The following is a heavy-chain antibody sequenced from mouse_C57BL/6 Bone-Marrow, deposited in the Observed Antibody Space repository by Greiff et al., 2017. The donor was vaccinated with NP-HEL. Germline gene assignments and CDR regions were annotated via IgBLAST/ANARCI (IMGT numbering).Heavy chain of an antibody. Sequence: DVQLVESGEGLVKPGGSLKLSCAASGFTFSSYAMSWVRQTPEKRLEWVAYISSGGDYIYYADTVKGRFTISRDNARNTLYLQMSSLKSEDTAMYYCTRDRGYDYGFAYWGQGTLVTVSA. V-gene: IGHV5-9-1*02. CDR2: ISSGGDYI. CDR3: TRDRGYDYGFAY. J-gene: IGHJ3*01. CDR1: GFTFSSYA. D-gene: IGHD2-4*01.